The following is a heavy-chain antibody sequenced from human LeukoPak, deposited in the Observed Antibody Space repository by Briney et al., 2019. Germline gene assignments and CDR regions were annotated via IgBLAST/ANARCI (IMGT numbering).Heavy chain of an antibody. CDR2: IYPGDSDT. Sequence: GESLKISCKGSGYSFTSYWIGCVRQMPGKGLEWMGIIYPGDSDTRYSPSFQGQVTISADKSISTAYLQWSSLKASDTAMYYCAKAYYYGSGSYYNIWFDPWGQGTLVTVSS. CDR1: GYSFTSYW. J-gene: IGHJ5*02. V-gene: IGHV5-51*01. D-gene: IGHD3-10*01. CDR3: AKAYYYGSGSYYNIWFDP.